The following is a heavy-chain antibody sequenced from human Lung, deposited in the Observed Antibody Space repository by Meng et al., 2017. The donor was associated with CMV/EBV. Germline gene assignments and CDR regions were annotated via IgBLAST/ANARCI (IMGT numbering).Heavy chain of an antibody. Sequence: KASGYTCTGYCMHWVRQAPGQGLEWMGWINPNSGGTNYAQKFQGRVTMTRDTSISTAYMELSRLRSDDTAVYYCARMRHSSSWTFFDYWGQGTLVTVSS. CDR3: ARMRHSSSWTFFDY. V-gene: IGHV1-2*02. CDR1: GYTCTGYC. CDR2: INPNSGGT. J-gene: IGHJ4*02. D-gene: IGHD6-13*01.